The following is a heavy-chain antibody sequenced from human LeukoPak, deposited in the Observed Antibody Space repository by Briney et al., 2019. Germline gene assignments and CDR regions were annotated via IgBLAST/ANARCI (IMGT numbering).Heavy chain of an antibody. CDR1: GYTFTGYY. V-gene: IGHV1-2*02. CDR3: ARYPSTYYDFWSGYSSWFDP. Sequence: ASVKVSCKASGYTFTGYYMHWVRQAPGQGLEWMGWINPNSGGTNYAQKFQGRVTMTRDTSISTAYMELSRLRSDDTAVYYCARYPSTYYDFWSGYSSWFDPWGQGTLVTVSS. CDR2: INPNSGGT. D-gene: IGHD3-3*01. J-gene: IGHJ5*02.